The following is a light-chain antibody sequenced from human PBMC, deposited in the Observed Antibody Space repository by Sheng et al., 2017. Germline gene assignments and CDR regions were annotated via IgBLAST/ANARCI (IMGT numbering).Light chain of an antibody. Sequence: QSVLTQPPSVSGAPGQRVTISCTGSNSNIGANYDVHWYQHFPGTAPKLLISGNSNRPSGVPDRFSGSKSATSASLTITGLQAEDEADYYCQSYDSSLSGVVFGGGTKLTVL. J-gene: IGLJ2*01. V-gene: IGLV1-40*01. CDR2: GNS. CDR3: QSYDSSLSGVV. CDR1: NSNIGANYD.